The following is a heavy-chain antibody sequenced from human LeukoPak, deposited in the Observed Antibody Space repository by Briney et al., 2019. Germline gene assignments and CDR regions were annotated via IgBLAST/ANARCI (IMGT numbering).Heavy chain of an antibody. J-gene: IGHJ4*02. Sequence: GGSLRLSCAASGFIFSSYAMNWVRQAPGKGLEWASRISGSGATINYSDSVKGRFTISRDNSKNTLYLQMNSLRAEDTAVYYCAKENRWQWGQGTLVTVSS. CDR1: GFIFSSYA. CDR3: AKENRWQ. CDR2: ISGSGATI. V-gene: IGHV3-23*01. D-gene: IGHD5-24*01.